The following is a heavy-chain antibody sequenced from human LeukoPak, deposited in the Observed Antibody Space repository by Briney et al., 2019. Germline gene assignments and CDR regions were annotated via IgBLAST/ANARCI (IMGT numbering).Heavy chain of an antibody. V-gene: IGHV3-48*04. CDR1: GFTFSSYR. CDR3: ARDRGSYYYDSSGYYGDY. Sequence: GGPLRLSCAASGFTFSSYRMNWVRQAPGKGLEWVSYISSSSSTIYYADSGKGRFTISRDNAKNSLYLQMNSLRAEDTAVYYCARDRGSYYYDSSGYYGDYWGQGTLVTVSS. J-gene: IGHJ4*02. CDR2: ISSSSSTI. D-gene: IGHD3-22*01.